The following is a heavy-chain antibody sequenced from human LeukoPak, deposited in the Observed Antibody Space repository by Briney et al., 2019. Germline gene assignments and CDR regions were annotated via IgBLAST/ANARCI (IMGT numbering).Heavy chain of an antibody. D-gene: IGHD3-9*01. J-gene: IGHJ4*02. CDR2: IRYDGSNK. CDR3: ASVRYFDWSHPLNY. Sequence: PGGSLRLSCAASGFTFSSYGMHWVRQAPGKGLEWVAFIRYDGSNKNYADSVKGRFIISRDNSKNTLYLQMNSLRAEDTAVYYCASVRYFDWSHPLNYWGQGTLVTVSS. V-gene: IGHV3-30*02. CDR1: GFTFSSYG.